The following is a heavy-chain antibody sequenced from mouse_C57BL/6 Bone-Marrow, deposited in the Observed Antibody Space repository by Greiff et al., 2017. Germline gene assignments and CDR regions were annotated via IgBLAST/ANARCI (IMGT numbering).Heavy chain of an antibody. CDR3: ASLHGGSDY. V-gene: IGHV14-3*01. D-gene: IGHD1-1*02. J-gene: IGHJ2*01. CDR2: IGPANGNT. Sequence: VQLQQSVAGLVRPGASVKFSCTASGFNIKNTYMHWVQQRPEQGLEWIGRIGPANGNTKYAPTVQGQSTITAATSSNTAYLQLRSLTSEDTAIYYCASLHGGSDYWGQGTTLTVSS. CDR1: GFNIKNTY.